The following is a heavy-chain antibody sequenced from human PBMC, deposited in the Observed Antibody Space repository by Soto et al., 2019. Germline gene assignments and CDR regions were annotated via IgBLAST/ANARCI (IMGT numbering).Heavy chain of an antibody. D-gene: IGHD2-21*01. Sequence: QVQLQQWGAGPLKPSETLSLTCAVYGGSFSGYYWSWIRQPPGKGLEWIGEINHSGSTNYNPSLKSRVTISVDTSKNQFSLKLSSVTAADTAVYYCARAMVVVRDFDYWGQGTLVTVSS. CDR2: INHSGST. CDR1: GGSFSGYY. V-gene: IGHV4-34*01. J-gene: IGHJ4*02. CDR3: ARAMVVVRDFDY.